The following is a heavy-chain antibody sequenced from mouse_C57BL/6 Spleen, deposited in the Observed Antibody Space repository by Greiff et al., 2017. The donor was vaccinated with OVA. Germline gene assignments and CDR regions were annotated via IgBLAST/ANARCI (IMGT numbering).Heavy chain of an antibody. CDR2: INPSNGGT. Sequence: QVHVKQPGTELVKPGASVKLSCKASGYTFTSYWMHWVKRRPGQGLEWIGNINPSNGGTNYNEKFKSKATLTVDKSSSTAYMQLSSLTSEDSAVYYCARELTGLYWYFDVWGTGTTVTVSS. V-gene: IGHV1-53*01. CDR3: ARELTGLYWYFDV. J-gene: IGHJ1*03. D-gene: IGHD4-1*01. CDR1: GYTFTSYW.